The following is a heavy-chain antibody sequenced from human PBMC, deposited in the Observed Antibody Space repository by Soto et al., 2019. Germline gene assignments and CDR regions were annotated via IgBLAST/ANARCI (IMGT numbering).Heavy chain of an antibody. Sequence: PSETLSLTCAVYGGSLSGYYWSWIRQPPGKGLEWIGETLHSGSAKYNPSLKSRVTISVDTSTNRVSLRLTSVTAADTAVYYCTRGPDTAMGYYFDYWGQGTLVTVS. CDR1: GGSLSGYY. CDR3: TRGPDTAMGYYFDY. CDR2: TLHSGSA. D-gene: IGHD5-18*01. J-gene: IGHJ4*02. V-gene: IGHV4-34*01.